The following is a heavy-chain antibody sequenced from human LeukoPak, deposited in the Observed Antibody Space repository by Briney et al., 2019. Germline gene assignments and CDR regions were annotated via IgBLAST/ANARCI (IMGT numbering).Heavy chain of an antibody. J-gene: IGHJ5*02. CDR3: AKDFAPYGSGSYFTS. CDR2: ISASGGDAGT. D-gene: IGHD3-10*01. V-gene: IGHV3-23*01. Sequence: SGGSLRLSCAASGFTFSTYAMTWVRQAPGKGLEWVSSISASGGDAGTYYADSVNGRFTISRDNSRNTLYLQMNSLRAEVTALYYCAKDFAPYGSGSYFTSWGQGTLVTVSS. CDR1: GFTFSTYA.